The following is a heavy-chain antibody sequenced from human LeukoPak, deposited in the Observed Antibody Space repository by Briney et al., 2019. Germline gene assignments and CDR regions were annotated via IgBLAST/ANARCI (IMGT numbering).Heavy chain of an antibody. D-gene: IGHD1-7*01. CDR3: ARVRAITGTTPVGY. J-gene: IGHJ4*02. CDR2: INPNSGGT. Sequence: ASVKVSCKASGYTFTGYYMHWVRQAPGQGLEWMGWINPNSGGTNYAQKFQGRVTMTRDTSISTAYMELSRPRSDDTAVYYCARVRAITGTTPVGYWGQGTLVTVSS. CDR1: GYTFTGYY. V-gene: IGHV1-2*02.